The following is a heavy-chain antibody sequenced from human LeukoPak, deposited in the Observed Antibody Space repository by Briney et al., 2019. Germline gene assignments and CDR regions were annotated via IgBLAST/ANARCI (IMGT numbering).Heavy chain of an antibody. CDR2: IDWDDDK. Sequence: SGPTLVNPTQTLTLTCTFSGFSLSTSGMCVSLIRQPPGKALEWLARIDWDDDKYYSTSLKTRLTISKDTSKNQVVLTMTNMDPVDTATYYCARIRLPSHAIAAAGANPFDIWGQGTMVTVSS. D-gene: IGHD6-13*01. V-gene: IGHV2-70*11. CDR1: GFSLSTSGMC. CDR3: ARIRLPSHAIAAAGANPFDI. J-gene: IGHJ3*02.